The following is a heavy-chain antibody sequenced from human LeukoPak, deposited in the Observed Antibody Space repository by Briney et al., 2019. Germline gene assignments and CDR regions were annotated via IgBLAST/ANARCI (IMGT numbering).Heavy chain of an antibody. V-gene: IGHV3-48*02. CDR2: ISSSSSTI. CDR1: GFTFSSYS. D-gene: IGHD2-21*02. CDR3: ARGLYCGGDCSNWFDP. Sequence: GGSLRLSCATSGFTFSSYSMNWVRQAPGKGLEWVSYISSSSSTIYYADSVKGRFTISRDNAKNSLYLQMNSLRDEDTAVYYCARGLYCGGDCSNWFDPWGQGTLVTVSS. J-gene: IGHJ5*02.